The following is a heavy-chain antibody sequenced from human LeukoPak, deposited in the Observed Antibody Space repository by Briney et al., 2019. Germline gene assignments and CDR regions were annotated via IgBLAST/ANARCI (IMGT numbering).Heavy chain of an antibody. D-gene: IGHD3-10*01. CDR3: ARGGKLLWFGELFNPLYFDY. CDR1: GFTFSSYW. Sequence: GGSLRLSCAASGFTFSSYWMSWVRQAPGKGLEWVANIKQDGSEEYYVDSVKGRFTISRDNAKNSLYLQMNSLRAEDTAVYYCARGGKLLWFGELFNPLYFDYWGQGTLVTVSS. V-gene: IGHV3-7*01. J-gene: IGHJ4*02. CDR2: IKQDGSEE.